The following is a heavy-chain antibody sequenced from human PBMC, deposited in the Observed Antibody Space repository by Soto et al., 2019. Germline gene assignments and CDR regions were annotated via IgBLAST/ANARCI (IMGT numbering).Heavy chain of an antibody. V-gene: IGHV3-30-3*01. J-gene: IGHJ4*02. CDR2: MSYDGTTK. Sequence: QVQLVESGGGVVQPGRSLRLSCAASGFIFSNYVMYWVRQAPGKRLEWVAFMSYDGTTKYYADSVKGRFTISRDNSKNTLYLQMNNPRPEDTGVYYCARKVLWSRSFDYWGQGTLVTVSS. D-gene: IGHD2-21*01. CDR3: ARKVLWSRSFDY. CDR1: GFIFSNYV.